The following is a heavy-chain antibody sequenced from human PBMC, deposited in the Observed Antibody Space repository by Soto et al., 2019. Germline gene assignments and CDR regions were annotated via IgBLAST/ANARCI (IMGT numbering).Heavy chain of an antibody. CDR3: ARGMRGYSGYDYRYYYYGMDV. CDR2: ISAYNGNT. CDR1: GYTFTSYG. D-gene: IGHD5-12*01. Sequence: GASVKVSCXASGYTFTSYGISWVRQAPGQGLEWMGWISAYNGNTNYAQKLQGRVTMTTDTSTSTAYMELRSLRSDDTAVYYCARGMRGYSGYDYRYYYYGMDVWGQGTTVTVSS. V-gene: IGHV1-18*01. J-gene: IGHJ6*02.